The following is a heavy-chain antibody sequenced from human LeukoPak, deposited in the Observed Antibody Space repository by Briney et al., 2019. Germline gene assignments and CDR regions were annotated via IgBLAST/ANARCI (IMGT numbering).Heavy chain of an antibody. D-gene: IGHD2-21*01. Sequence: PGGSLRLSCEASGFTFSYYSMSWVRQAPGKGLEWVSSISSTSSYIYYADSVKGRFNISRDNAKNSLFLQMNSLRADDKAVYYCAKAAGAYCGGDCSSLDAFDIWGQGTMVTVSS. CDR3: AKAAGAYCGGDCSSLDAFDI. CDR2: ISSTSSYI. J-gene: IGHJ3*02. CDR1: GFTFSYYS. V-gene: IGHV3-21*01.